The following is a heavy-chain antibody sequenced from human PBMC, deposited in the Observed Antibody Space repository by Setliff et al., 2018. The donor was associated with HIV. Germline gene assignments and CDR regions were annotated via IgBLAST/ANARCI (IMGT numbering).Heavy chain of an antibody. CDR2: FDPEDGET. CDR3: ATIRAYYYDSSGQEYFQY. CDR1: GYSLTDLS. D-gene: IGHD3-22*01. V-gene: IGHV1-24*01. Sequence: ASVKVSCKVSGYSLTDLSIHWVRQAPGKGLEWMGGFDPEDGETVYAQKLQGRVTMTEDTSTDTAYMELSSLISEDTAMYYCATIRAYYYDSSGQEYFQYWGHGTLVTVSS. J-gene: IGHJ1*01.